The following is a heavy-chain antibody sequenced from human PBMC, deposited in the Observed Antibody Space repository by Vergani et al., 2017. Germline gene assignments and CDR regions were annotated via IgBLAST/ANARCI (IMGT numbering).Heavy chain of an antibody. Sequence: QVQLQESGPGLVKPSETLSLTCTVSGGSISSYYWTWIRQPPGKGLEWIGNIYYTGSTNYNPSLQSRVTMSVDTSNNQFSLRLSSVTAADTAVYYCARGWVRGWYGELGYWGQGTLVTVSS. D-gene: IGHD3-10*01. CDR2: IYYTGST. CDR3: ARGWVRGWYGELGY. CDR1: GGSISSYY. V-gene: IGHV4-59*01. J-gene: IGHJ4*02.